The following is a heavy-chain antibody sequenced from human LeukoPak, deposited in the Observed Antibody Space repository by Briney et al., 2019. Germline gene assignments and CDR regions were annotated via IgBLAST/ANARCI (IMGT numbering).Heavy chain of an antibody. J-gene: IGHJ6*03. Sequence: PGGALRLSCAASGFTFDEYGMSWVRQAPGKGLEWVSGINWNGGSTGYADSVKGRFTISRDNAKNSLYLQMNSLRAEDTALYYCARCSSSWSYYYYYYMDVWGKGTTVTVSS. CDR2: INWNGGST. V-gene: IGHV3-20*04. CDR1: GFTFDEYG. D-gene: IGHD6-13*01. CDR3: ARCSSSWSYYYYYYMDV.